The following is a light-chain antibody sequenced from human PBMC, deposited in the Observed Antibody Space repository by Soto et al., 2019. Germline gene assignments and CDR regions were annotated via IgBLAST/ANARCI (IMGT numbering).Light chain of an antibody. Sequence: DIQMTQSPSSLSASVGDRVTITCRESQNIGTDLNWYQLRPGKAPKLLIFAASNLHSGVPSRFSGGGSGTDFTLTVSGLQPEDFATYSCQQSFSMSYTFGQGTKLEIK. CDR1: QNIGTD. CDR2: AAS. J-gene: IGKJ2*01. V-gene: IGKV1-39*01. CDR3: QQSFSMSYT.